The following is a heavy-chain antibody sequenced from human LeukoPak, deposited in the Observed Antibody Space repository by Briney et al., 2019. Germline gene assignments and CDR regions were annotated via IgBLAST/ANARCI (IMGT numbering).Heavy chain of an antibody. CDR3: AKPTRRGSSSPHPVDY. J-gene: IGHJ4*02. V-gene: IGHV3-23*01. CDR2: ISGSGGST. Sequence: GGSLRLSCAASGFTFSSYAMSWVRQALGKGLEWVSAISGSGGSTYYADSVKGRFTISRDNSKNTLYLQMNSLRAEDTAVYYCAKPTRRGSSSPHPVDYWGQGTLVTVSS. CDR1: GFTFSSYA. D-gene: IGHD6-6*01.